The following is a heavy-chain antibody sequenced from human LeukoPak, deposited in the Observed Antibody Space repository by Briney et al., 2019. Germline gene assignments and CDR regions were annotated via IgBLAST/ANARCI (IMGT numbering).Heavy chain of an antibody. CDR1: GFTCSSKW. CDR3: ARGVRSSWYFDY. CDR2: IKQDGSGK. J-gene: IGHJ4*02. D-gene: IGHD6-13*01. Sequence: GGTLRLSCAASGFTCSSKWMSWVRQAPGKGLEGVANIKQDGSGKDYVDSVKGRFTIARDNAKTSLYLRMNRLSAEDTAVYYCARGVRSSWYFDYWGQGTLVTVSS. V-gene: IGHV3-7*03.